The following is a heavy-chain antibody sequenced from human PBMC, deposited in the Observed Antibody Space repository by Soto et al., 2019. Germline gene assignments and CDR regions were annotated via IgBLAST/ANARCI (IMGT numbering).Heavy chain of an antibody. CDR1: GFTVSSNY. CDR3: AREGSGDSSGYYFY. V-gene: IGHV3-66*01. D-gene: IGHD3-22*01. J-gene: IGHJ4*02. CDR2: IYSGGST. Sequence: GGSLRLSCAASGFTVSSNYMSWVRQAPGKGLEWVSVIYSGGSTYYADSVKGRFTISRDNSKNTLYLQMNSLRAEDTAVYYCAREGSGDSSGYYFYWGQGTLVTVSS.